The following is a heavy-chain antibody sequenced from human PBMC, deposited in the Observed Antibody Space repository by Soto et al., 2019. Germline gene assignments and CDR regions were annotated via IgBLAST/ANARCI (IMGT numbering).Heavy chain of an antibody. Sequence: QVQLVQSGAEVKKPGSSVKVSCKASGGTFSSYAISWVRQAPGQGLEWMGGIIPIFGTANYAQKFQGRVTITAHESTSTAYRELSSLRSEDTAVYYCARTDIVLVPAATHYYYGMDVWGQGTTVTVSS. CDR3: ARTDIVLVPAATHYYYGMDV. J-gene: IGHJ6*02. CDR2: IIPIFGTA. CDR1: GGTFSSYA. V-gene: IGHV1-69*12. D-gene: IGHD2-2*01.